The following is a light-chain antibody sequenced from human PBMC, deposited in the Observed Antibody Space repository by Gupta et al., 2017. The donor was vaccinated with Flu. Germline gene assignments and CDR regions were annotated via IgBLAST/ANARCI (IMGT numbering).Light chain of an antibody. CDR2: GAS. J-gene: IGKJ4*01. CDR1: QSVSSSY. V-gene: IGKV3-20*01. CDR3: QQYGSSPRLT. Sequence: EIVLTQSPGTLSLSPGERATLSCSASQSVSSSYLAWYPQKPGQAPRLLIYGASSRATGIPDRFSGSASGTDFTLTISRLEPEDFAVYYCQQYGSSPRLTFGGGTKVEIK.